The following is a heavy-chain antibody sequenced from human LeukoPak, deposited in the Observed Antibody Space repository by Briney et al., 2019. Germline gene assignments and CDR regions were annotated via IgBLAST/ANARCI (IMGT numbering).Heavy chain of an antibody. Sequence: ASVKVSCKASGYTFTSYGISWVRQAPGQGLEWMGWISAYNGNTNYAQKLQGRVTMTTDTSTSTAYMELRSLRSDDTAFYYCARDAPYGDYAPVDYWGQGTLVTVSS. CDR2: ISAYNGNT. CDR3: ARDAPYGDYAPVDY. CDR1: GYTFTSYG. J-gene: IGHJ4*02. V-gene: IGHV1-18*01. D-gene: IGHD4-17*01.